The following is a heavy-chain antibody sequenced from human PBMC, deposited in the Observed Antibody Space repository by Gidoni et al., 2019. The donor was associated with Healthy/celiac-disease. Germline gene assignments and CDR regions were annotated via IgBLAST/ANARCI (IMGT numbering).Heavy chain of an antibody. J-gene: IGHJ5*02. CDR1: GYTFTSYA. D-gene: IGHD1-20*01. Sequence: QVQLVQSGAEVKKPGASVKVSCKASGYTFTSYAMHWVRQAPGQRLEWMGWINAGNGNTKYSQKFQGRVTITRDTSASTAYMELSSLRSEDTAVYYCARDPVGYNWNQGWFDPWGQGTLVTVSS. CDR3: ARDPVGYNWNQGWFDP. CDR2: INAGNGNT. V-gene: IGHV1-3*01.